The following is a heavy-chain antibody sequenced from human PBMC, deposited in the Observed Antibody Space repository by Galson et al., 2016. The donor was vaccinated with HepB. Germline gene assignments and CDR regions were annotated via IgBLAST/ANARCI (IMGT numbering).Heavy chain of an antibody. J-gene: IGHJ6*02. Sequence: SLRLSCAASGFNFVDAWMNWVRQAPGKGLEWVGRIKSKTDGGTTDYAGPVKGRFTISRDDSKNRLYLQMNSLKTEDTAMYYCTTPFPSRELWFGGPGGMDVWGQGTTVTVSS. CDR1: GFNFVDAW. D-gene: IGHD3-10*01. CDR2: IKSKTDGGTT. V-gene: IGHV3-15*07. CDR3: TTPFPSRELWFGGPGGMDV.